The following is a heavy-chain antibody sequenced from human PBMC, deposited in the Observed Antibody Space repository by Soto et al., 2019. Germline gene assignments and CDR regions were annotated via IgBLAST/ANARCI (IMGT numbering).Heavy chain of an antibody. D-gene: IGHD2-15*01. CDR3: VTGCSGGSCGPRALQH. Sequence: GGSLRLSCAASGLTFSSYDMHWVRQATGKGLEWVSVVGTVGDTHYAGTVKGRFTISRENFKNSLYLQMNSLRVGDTAVYYCVTGCSGGSCGPRALQHWGQGISVTVSS. V-gene: IGHV3-13*01. J-gene: IGHJ1*01. CDR1: GLTFSSYD. CDR2: VGTVGDT.